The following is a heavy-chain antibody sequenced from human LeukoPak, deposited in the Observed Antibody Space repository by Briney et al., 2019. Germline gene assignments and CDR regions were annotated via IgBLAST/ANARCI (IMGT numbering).Heavy chain of an antibody. V-gene: IGHV1-69*13. CDR1: GGTFSSYA. Sequence: SVKVSCKASGGTFSSYAISWVRQAPGQGLEWMGGIIPIFGTANYAQKFQGRVTITADESTSTAYMELSSLRSEDTAVYYCATDLRATTSVIQHWGQGTLVTVSS. D-gene: IGHD1-26*01. CDR2: IIPIFGTA. CDR3: ATDLRATTSVIQH. J-gene: IGHJ1*01.